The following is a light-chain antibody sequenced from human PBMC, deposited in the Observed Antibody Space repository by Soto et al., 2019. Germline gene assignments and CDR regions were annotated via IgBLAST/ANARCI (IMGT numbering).Light chain of an antibody. CDR2: EDI. CDR3: CSYTTSSTLV. V-gene: IGLV2-14*01. CDR1: SSDIGTYNH. Sequence: QSALTQPASVSGSPGQSIAISSAGTSSDIGTYNHVSWYQQHPGKAPQLIIYEDINRPSGLSSRFSGSKSGNTASLTISGLQAEDEADYFCCSYTTSSTLVCGTGTKLTVL. J-gene: IGLJ1*01.